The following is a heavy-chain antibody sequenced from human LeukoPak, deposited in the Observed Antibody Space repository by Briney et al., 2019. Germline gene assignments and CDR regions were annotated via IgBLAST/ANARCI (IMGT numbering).Heavy chain of an antibody. Sequence: SETLSLTCTVSGGSISSYYWSWIRQPAGKGLEWIGRIYTSGSTNYNPSLKSRVTISVDTSKNQFSLKLSSVTAANTAVYYCARYHITMVRGVKNYFDYWGQGTLVTVSS. CDR2: IYTSGST. J-gene: IGHJ4*02. D-gene: IGHD3-10*01. V-gene: IGHV4-4*07. CDR1: GGSISSYY. CDR3: ARYHITMVRGVKNYFDY.